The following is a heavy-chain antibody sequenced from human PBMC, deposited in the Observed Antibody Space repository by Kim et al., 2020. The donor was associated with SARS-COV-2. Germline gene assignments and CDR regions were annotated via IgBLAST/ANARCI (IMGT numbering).Heavy chain of an antibody. CDR2: IYYSGST. V-gene: IGHV4-30-4*01. D-gene: IGHD3-9*01. CDR1: GGSISSGDYY. Sequence: SETLSLTCTVSGGSISSGDYYWSWIRQPPGKGLEWIGYIYYSGSTYYNPSLKSRVTISVDTSKNQFSLKLSSVTAADTAVYYCARGRRSYYDILTGYLRVDWFDPWGQGTLVTVSS. CDR3: ARGRRSYYDILTGYLRVDWFDP. J-gene: IGHJ5*02.